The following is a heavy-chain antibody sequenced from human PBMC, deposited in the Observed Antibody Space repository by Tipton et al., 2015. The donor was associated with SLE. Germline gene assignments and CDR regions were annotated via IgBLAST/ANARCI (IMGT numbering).Heavy chain of an antibody. CDR3: AREAAYCTNGVCHLDY. D-gene: IGHD2-8*01. J-gene: IGHJ4*02. V-gene: IGHV1-69*01. Sequence: QLVQSGAEVKKPGSSVRVTCKTSGDTFTRFAFSWVRQAPGQGLEWMGGVIPLFGSATYAQKFQGRLTIAADESTSTAYMELSSLKSEDTAVYYCAREAAYCTNGVCHLDYWGQGTLVTVSS. CDR1: GDTFTRFA. CDR2: VIPLFGSA.